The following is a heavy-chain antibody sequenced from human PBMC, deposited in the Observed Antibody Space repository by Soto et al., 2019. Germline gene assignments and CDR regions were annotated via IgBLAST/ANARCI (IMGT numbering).Heavy chain of an antibody. V-gene: IGHV1-3*01. D-gene: IGHD3-3*01. CDR2: INAGNGNT. CDR1: GYTFTSYA. J-gene: IGHJ3*02. CDR3: ARSSTIFGVVIGDAFDI. Sequence: ASVKVSCKASGYTFTSYAMHWVRQAPGQRIEWMRWINAGNGNTKYSQKFQGRVTITRDTSASTAYMEMSSLRSEDTAVYYWARSSTIFGVVIGDAFDIWGQGTMVTVSS.